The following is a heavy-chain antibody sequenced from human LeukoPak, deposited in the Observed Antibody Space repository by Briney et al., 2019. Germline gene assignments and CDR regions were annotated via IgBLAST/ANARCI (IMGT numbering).Heavy chain of an antibody. CDR3: ARDQDIVVVVAASEEPGFDY. CDR1: GYTFTSYG. V-gene: IGHV1-18*01. Sequence: ASVKVSCKASGYTFTSYGISWVRQAPGQGLEWMGWISAYNGNTNYAQKLQGRVTMTTDTSTSTAYIELRSLRSDDTAVYYCARDQDIVVVVAASEEPGFDYWGQGTLVTVSS. CDR2: ISAYNGNT. J-gene: IGHJ4*02. D-gene: IGHD2-15*01.